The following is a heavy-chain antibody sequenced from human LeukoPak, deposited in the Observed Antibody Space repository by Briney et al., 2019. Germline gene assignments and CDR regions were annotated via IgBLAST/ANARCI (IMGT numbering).Heavy chain of an antibody. D-gene: IGHD6-13*01. J-gene: IGHJ5*02. V-gene: IGHV4-59*08. CDR2: IYYSGST. CDR1: GGSISSYY. Sequence: SETLSLTCTVSGGSISSYYWSWIRQPPGKGLEWIRYIYYSGSTNYNPSLKSRVTISVDTSKNQFSLKLSSVTAADTAVYYCARLGERYSSSGSWFDPWGQGTLVTVSS. CDR3: ARLGERYSSSGSWFDP.